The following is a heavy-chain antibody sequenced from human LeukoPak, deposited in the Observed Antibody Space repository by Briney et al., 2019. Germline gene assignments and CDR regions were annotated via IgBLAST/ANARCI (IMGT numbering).Heavy chain of an antibody. CDR3: AKRMVTRFYYFDY. CDR1: GGSISSSNW. CDR2: IYHSGST. D-gene: IGHD5-18*01. Sequence: SETLSLTRAVSGGSISSSNWWSWVRQPPGKGLEWIGEIYHSGSTDYNPSLKSRVTISVDKSKNQFSLKLSSVTAADTAVYYCAKRMVTRFYYFDYWGQGTLVTVSS. V-gene: IGHV4-4*02. J-gene: IGHJ4*02.